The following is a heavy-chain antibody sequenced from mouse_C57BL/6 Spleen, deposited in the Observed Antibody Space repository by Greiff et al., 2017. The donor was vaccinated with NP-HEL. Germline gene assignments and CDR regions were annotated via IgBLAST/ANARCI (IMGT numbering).Heavy chain of an antibody. V-gene: IGHV5-17*01. CDR3: ARGVDGYFDY. CDR2: ISSGSSTI. D-gene: IGHD2-3*01. Sequence: EVMLVESGGGLVKPGGSLKLSCAASGFTFSDYGMHWVRQAPEKGLEWVAYISSGSSTIYYADTVKGRFTISRDNAKNTLFLQMTSLRSEDTAMYYCARGVDGYFDYWGQGTTLTVSS. CDR1: GFTFSDYG. J-gene: IGHJ2*01.